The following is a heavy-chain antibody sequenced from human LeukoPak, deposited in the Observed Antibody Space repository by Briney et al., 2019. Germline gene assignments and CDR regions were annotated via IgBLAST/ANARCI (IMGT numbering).Heavy chain of an antibody. CDR3: ALTTVTTYAFDI. V-gene: IGHV4-59*01. CDR1: GGSISSYY. J-gene: IGHJ3*02. Sequence: SQTLSLTCTVSGGSISSYYWSWIRQPPGKGLEWIGYIYYSGSTNYNPSLKSRVTISVDTSKNQFSLKLSSVTAADTAVYYCALTTVTTYAFDIWGQGTMVTVSS. D-gene: IGHD4-17*01. CDR2: IYYSGST.